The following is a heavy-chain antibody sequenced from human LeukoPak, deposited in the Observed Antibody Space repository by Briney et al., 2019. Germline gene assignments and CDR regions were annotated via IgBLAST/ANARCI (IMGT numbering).Heavy chain of an antibody. Sequence: PGRSLRLSCAASGFTFSSYGMHWVRQAPGKGLEWVAVISYDGSNKYYADSVKGRFTISRDNSKNTLYLQMNSLRAEDTAVYFCASAWELLRYFDYWGQGTLVTVSS. CDR1: GFTFSSYG. J-gene: IGHJ4*02. CDR2: ISYDGSNK. V-gene: IGHV3-30*03. CDR3: ASAWELLRYFDY. D-gene: IGHD1-26*01.